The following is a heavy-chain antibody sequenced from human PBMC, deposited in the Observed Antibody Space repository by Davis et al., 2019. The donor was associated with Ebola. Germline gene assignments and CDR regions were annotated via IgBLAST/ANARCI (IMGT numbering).Heavy chain of an antibody. Sequence: SETLSPTCAVYRGSFIGYYWSWIRQPPGEGLEWIGYIHHSGSTNYNPSLKRRVTISLDTSKNQFTLKLSSVTAADTAVYYCVRVAYYYDSSGYYSYYFDYWGQGTLVSVSS. CDR1: RGSFIGYY. J-gene: IGHJ4*02. V-gene: IGHV4-59*01. CDR3: VRVAYYYDSSGYYSYYFDY. D-gene: IGHD3-22*01. CDR2: IHHSGST.